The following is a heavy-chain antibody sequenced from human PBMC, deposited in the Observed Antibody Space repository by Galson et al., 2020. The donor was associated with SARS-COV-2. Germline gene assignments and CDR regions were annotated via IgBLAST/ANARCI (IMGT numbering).Heavy chain of an antibody. D-gene: IGHD6-19*01. CDR3: ARDGKLSRGWAFDY. CDR2: IFYDGNNK. CDR1: GFTFENHA. V-gene: IGHV3-33*08. Sequence: GESLKISCAVSGFTFENHAMHWVRQAPGKGLEWVAQIFYDGNNKYYLDSVKGRFTISRDNSENTVYLQMDNLRAEDTEVYFCARDGKLSRGWAFDYWGQGTLVTVSS. J-gene: IGHJ4*02.